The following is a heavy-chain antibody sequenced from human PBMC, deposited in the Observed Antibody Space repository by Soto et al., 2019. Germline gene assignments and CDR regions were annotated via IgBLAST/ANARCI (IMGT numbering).Heavy chain of an antibody. J-gene: IGHJ4*02. D-gene: IGHD1-26*01. V-gene: IGHV3-7*04. CDR3: AREHYFGLDY. Sequence: EVQLVESGGGLVQPGGSLRLSCAASGFNFGGSWMTWVRQALGKGLEWLAKINPDGSGEYYVDSVKGRFTISRDNAESSLFSQMDSLRDEDTAVYFCAREHYFGLDYWGQGTLVTVSS. CDR2: INPDGSGE. CDR1: GFNFGGSW.